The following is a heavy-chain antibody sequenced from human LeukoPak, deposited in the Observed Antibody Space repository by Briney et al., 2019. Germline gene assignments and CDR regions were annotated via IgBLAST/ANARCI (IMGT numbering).Heavy chain of an antibody. V-gene: IGHV4-38-2*02. CDR3: ASVGVTLWFGELEFDY. J-gene: IGHJ4*02. CDR1: GYSISSGYY. CDR2: IYHSGST. D-gene: IGHD3-10*01. Sequence: SETLSLTCTVSGYSISSGYYWGWIRQPPGKGPEWIGSIYHSGSTYYNPSLKSRVTISVDTSKNQFSLKLSSVTAADTAVYYCASVGVTLWFGELEFDYWGQGTLVTVSS.